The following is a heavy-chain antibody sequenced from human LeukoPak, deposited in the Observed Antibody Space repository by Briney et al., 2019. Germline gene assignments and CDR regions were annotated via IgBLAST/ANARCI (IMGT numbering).Heavy chain of an antibody. V-gene: IGHV1-2*02. J-gene: IGHJ4*02. CDR1: GYTFTGYY. Sequence: ASVKVSCKASGYTFTGYYMHWVRQAPGQGLEWMGWINPNSGGTNYAQKFQGRVTMTRDTSISTAYMELSRLRSDDTAVYYCARVRYGDELYDDRSSMDYWGQGTLVTVSS. CDR3: ARVRYGDELYDDRSSMDY. CDR2: INPNSGGT. D-gene: IGHD3-22*01.